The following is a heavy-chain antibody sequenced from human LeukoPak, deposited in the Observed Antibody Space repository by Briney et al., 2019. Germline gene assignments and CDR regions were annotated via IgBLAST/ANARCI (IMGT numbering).Heavy chain of an antibody. CDR3: ALHDSSGYYYFDY. J-gene: IGHJ4*02. CDR2: IGGRDGST. Sequence: AGGSLRLSCAASGFTFSSYGMSWVRQAPGKGLEWVSAIGGRDGSTYYADSVKGRFTISRDNSKNTLYLQMNSLRAEDTAVYYCALHDSSGYYYFDYWGQGTLVTVSS. CDR1: GFTFSSYG. D-gene: IGHD3-22*01. V-gene: IGHV3-23*01.